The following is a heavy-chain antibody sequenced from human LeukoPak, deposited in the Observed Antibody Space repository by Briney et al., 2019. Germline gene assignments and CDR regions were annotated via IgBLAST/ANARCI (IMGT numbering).Heavy chain of an antibody. CDR3: AREYSSGWFSPYYYFDY. Sequence: GGSLRLSCASSGFTFSSYGMHWVRQAPGKGLEWVAFIRYDGSNKYYADSVKGRLTISRDNSKNTLYLQMNSLRAEDTAVYYCAREYSSGWFSPYYYFDYWGQGTLVTVSS. V-gene: IGHV3-30*02. CDR1: GFTFSSYG. D-gene: IGHD6-19*01. CDR2: IRYDGSNK. J-gene: IGHJ4*02.